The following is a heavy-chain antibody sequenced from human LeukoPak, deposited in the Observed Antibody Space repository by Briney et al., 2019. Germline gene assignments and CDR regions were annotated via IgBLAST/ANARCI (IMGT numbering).Heavy chain of an antibody. J-gene: IGHJ5*02. Sequence: GGSLRLSCAASGFTFSSCAMSWVRQAPGKGLEWVSAISGSGGSTNYADSVKGRFTISRDNAKNSLYLQMNSLRAEDTAVYYCARVLRMTTVTAGWFDPWGQGTLVTVSS. CDR1: GFTFSSCA. CDR3: ARVLRMTTVTAGWFDP. D-gene: IGHD4-17*01. CDR2: ISGSGGST. V-gene: IGHV3-23*01.